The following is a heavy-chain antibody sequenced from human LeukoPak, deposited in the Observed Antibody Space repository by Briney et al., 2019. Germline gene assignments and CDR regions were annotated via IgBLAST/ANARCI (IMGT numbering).Heavy chain of an antibody. Sequence: PSETLSLTCAVYGGSFSGYYWSWIRQPPEKGLGWMGEINHSGSTNYNPSLKSRVTISVDTSKNQFSLKLSSVTAADTAVYYCARGVRGVVPAAIGPYWGQGTLVTVSS. D-gene: IGHD2-2*01. V-gene: IGHV4-34*01. J-gene: IGHJ4*02. CDR3: ARGVRGVVPAAIGPY. CDR2: INHSGST. CDR1: GGSFSGYY.